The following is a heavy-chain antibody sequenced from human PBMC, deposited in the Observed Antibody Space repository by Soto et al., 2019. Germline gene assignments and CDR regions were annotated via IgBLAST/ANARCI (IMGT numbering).Heavy chain of an antibody. Sequence: PVGSLRLSCASSVFTVSSNYMGLVLQAPGKGLEWVSVIYSGGSTYYADSVKGRFTISRDNSKNTLYLQMNSLRAEDTAVHYCARERIRKIDDFDIWGKGTMVTVS. CDR3: ARERIRKIDDFDI. CDR2: IYSGGST. CDR1: VFTVSSNY. V-gene: IGHV3-53*01. J-gene: IGHJ3*02.